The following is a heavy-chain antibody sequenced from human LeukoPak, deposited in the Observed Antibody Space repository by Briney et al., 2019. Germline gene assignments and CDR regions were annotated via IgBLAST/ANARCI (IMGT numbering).Heavy chain of an antibody. D-gene: IGHD5-24*01. CDR1: GFTFSGSG. Sequence: GGSLRLSCAASGFTFSGSGMHWVRQAPGKGLEWVTFIRYDGSNKYYTDSVKGRFTISRDNSKNTLYLQMDSLRAEDTAVYYCAKDSRRDGKIDYWGQGTLVTVSS. J-gene: IGHJ4*02. CDR3: AKDSRRDGKIDY. V-gene: IGHV3-30*02. CDR2: IRYDGSNK.